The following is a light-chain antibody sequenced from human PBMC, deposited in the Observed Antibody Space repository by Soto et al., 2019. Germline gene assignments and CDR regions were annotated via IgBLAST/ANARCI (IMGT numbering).Light chain of an antibody. CDR3: QQYNILPQ. Sequence: EIVMTQSPATLSVSPGERATLSCRASQRVSSNLAWYQQKPGQAPRLLIFGASTRATGIPARFSGSGSGTEFTLTISSLQSEDFAVYYCQQYNILPQFGQGTKVEIK. CDR1: QRVSSN. V-gene: IGKV3-15*01. J-gene: IGKJ1*01. CDR2: GAS.